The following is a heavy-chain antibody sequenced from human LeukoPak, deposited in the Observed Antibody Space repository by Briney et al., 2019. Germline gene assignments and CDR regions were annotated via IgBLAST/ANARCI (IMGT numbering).Heavy chain of an antibody. CDR2: ISGSGGST. J-gene: IGHJ6*03. V-gene: IGHV3-23*01. CDR1: GFTFSSYA. Sequence: PGGSLRLSCAASGFTFSSYAMSWVRQAPGKGLEWVSAISGSGGSTYYADSVKGRFTISRDNSKNTLYLQMNSLRAEDTAVYYCAKGGQQLVLYYYYYYMDVWGKGTTVTVSS. CDR3: AKGGQQLVLYYYYYYMDV. D-gene: IGHD6-13*01.